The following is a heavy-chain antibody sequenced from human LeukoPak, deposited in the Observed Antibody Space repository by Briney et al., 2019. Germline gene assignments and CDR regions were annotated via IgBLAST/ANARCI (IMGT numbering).Heavy chain of an antibody. J-gene: IGHJ5*02. V-gene: IGHV3-74*01. CDR1: GFTFSSYW. CDR2: INSDGSTT. Sequence: PGGSLRLSCAASGFTFSSYWMRWVRQAPGKGLVWVSRINSDGSTTNYADSVKGRFTISRDNAENTMYLQMNSLRVEDTAVYYCTRRVSATRWFDPWSQGTLVTVSS. D-gene: IGHD2-15*01. CDR3: TRRVSATRWFDP.